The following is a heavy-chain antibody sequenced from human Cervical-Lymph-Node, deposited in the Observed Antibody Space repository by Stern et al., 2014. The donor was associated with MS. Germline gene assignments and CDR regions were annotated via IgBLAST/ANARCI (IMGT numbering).Heavy chain of an antibody. V-gene: IGHV4-59*01. CDR3: ARDSQGYSNYYYYYGMDV. CDR1: GGSISSYY. J-gene: IGHJ6*02. Sequence: QLQLQESGPGLVKPSETLSLTCTVSGGSISSYYWSWIRQPPGKGLEWIGDIYYSGSTNYNPSLKSRVTISVDTSKNQFSLKLSSVTAADTAVYYCARDSQGYSNYYYYYGMDVWGQGTTVTVSS. D-gene: IGHD4-11*01. CDR2: IYYSGST.